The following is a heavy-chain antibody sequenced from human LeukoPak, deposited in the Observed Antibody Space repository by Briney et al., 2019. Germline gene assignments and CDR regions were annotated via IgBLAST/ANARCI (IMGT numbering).Heavy chain of an antibody. V-gene: IGHV1-69*06. J-gene: IGHJ4*02. D-gene: IGHD5-18*01. Sequence: ASVTVSCKASGGTFSSYAISWVRQAPGQGLEWMGGIIPIFGTANYAQKFQGRVTITADKSTSTAYMELSSLRSEDTAVYYCARDRPDTAMVNWGQGTLVTVSS. CDR1: GGTFSSYA. CDR3: ARDRPDTAMVN. CDR2: IIPIFGTA.